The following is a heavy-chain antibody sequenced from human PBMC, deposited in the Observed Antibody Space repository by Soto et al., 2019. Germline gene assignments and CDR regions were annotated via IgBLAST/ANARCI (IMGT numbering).Heavy chain of an antibody. D-gene: IGHD1-26*01. J-gene: IGHJ4*02. CDR3: AHSRGTYSSFDS. CDR1: GFSLSTSGVG. V-gene: IGHV2-5*02. CDR2: IYWDDDI. Sequence: QITLKESGPPLVKPTQTLTLTCTFSGFSLSTSGVGVGWVRQPPGKALEWLAFIYWDDDIRYSPSLKSRLTIAKDTSKKQVVLTRTNMDPVDTATYYCAHSRGTYSSFDSWGQGTLVTVSS.